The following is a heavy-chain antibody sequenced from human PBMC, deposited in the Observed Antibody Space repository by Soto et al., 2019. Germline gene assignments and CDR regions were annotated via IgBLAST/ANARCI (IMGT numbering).Heavy chain of an antibody. V-gene: IGHV1-3*01. Sequence: ASVKVSCKASGYTFTSYAMHWVRQAPGQRLEWMGWINAGNGNTKYSQKFQGRVTITRDTSASTAYMELGSLRSEDTAVYYCARVRLVRGVTPLDYWGQGTLVTVSS. D-gene: IGHD3-10*01. CDR3: ARVRLVRGVTPLDY. CDR2: INAGNGNT. CDR1: GYTFTSYA. J-gene: IGHJ4*02.